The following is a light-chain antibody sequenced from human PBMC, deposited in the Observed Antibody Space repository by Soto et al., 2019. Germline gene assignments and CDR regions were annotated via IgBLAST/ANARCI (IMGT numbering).Light chain of an antibody. CDR1: QSVGTY. J-gene: IGKJ1*01. CDR3: QQYNDWPRT. CDR2: GAS. Sequence: EIVMTQSPATLSVSPGERATLSCRARQSVGTYLAWYQQKPVHAPRLLTYGASTSAAGISPRFSGGGSGTECTLTISSLQSEDFAVYYCQQYNDWPRTFGQGTKVGIK. V-gene: IGKV3-15*01.